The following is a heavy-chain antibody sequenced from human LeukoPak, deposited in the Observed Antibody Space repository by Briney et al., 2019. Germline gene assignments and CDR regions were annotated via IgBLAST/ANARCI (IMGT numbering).Heavy chain of an antibody. CDR2: ISSSSSYI. CDR1: GFTFSSYS. D-gene: IGHD2-21*02. V-gene: IGHV3-21*01. CDR3: ARVLSRVVTAIMDV. Sequence: GGSLRLSCAASGFTFSSYSMNWVRQAPGKGLEWVSSISSSSSYIYYADSVKGRFTISRDNAKNSLYLQMNSLRAEDTAVYYCARVLSRVVTAIMDVWGKGTTVTVSS. J-gene: IGHJ6*03.